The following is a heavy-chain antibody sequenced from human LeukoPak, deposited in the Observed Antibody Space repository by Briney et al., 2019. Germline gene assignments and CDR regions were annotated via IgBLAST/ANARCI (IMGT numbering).Heavy chain of an antibody. CDR2: INPSGGST. J-gene: IGHJ5*02. CDR3: ARGLPYYYGSGSYYSDWFDP. V-gene: IGHV1-46*01. Sequence: ASVKVSCKASGYTFTSYYMHWVRQAPGQGLEWMGIINPSGGSTSYAQKFQGRVTMTRDISTSTVYMELSSLRSEDTAVYYCARGLPYYYGSGSYYSDWFDPWGQGTLVTVSS. CDR1: GYTFTSYY. D-gene: IGHD3-10*01.